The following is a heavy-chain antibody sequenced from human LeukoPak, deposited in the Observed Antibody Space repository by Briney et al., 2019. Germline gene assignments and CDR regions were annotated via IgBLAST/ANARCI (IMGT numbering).Heavy chain of an antibody. CDR3: AREKAVAGVHRRFDY. CDR1: GYTFTSYG. CDR2: ISAYNGNT. D-gene: IGHD6-19*01. Sequence: GASVKVSCKASGYTFTSYGISWVRQAPGQGLEWMGWISAYNGNTNYAQKLQGRVTMTTDTSTSTAYMELRSLRSDDTAVYYCAREKAVAGVHRRFDYWGQGTLVTVSS. J-gene: IGHJ4*02. V-gene: IGHV1-18*01.